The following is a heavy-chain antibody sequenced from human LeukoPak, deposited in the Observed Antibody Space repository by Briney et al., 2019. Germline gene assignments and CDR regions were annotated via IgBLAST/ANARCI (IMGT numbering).Heavy chain of an antibody. CDR1: GYTFTSYD. J-gene: IGHJ3*02. V-gene: IGHV1-8*01. D-gene: IGHD6-13*01. Sequence: GASVKVSCKASGYTFTSYDINWVRQATGQGLEWMGWMNPNSGNTGYAQKFQGRVTMTRNTSISTAYMELSSLRSEDTAVYYCARDVQQNYAFDIWGQGTMVTVSS. CDR2: MNPNSGNT. CDR3: ARDVQQNYAFDI.